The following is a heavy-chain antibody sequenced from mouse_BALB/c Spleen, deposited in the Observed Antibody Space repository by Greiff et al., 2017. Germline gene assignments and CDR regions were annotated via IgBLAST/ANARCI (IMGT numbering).Heavy chain of an antibody. CDR3: TSGDCDGYCFDY. V-gene: IGHV1-15*01. CDR2: IHPGSGGT. D-gene: IGHD2-13*01. J-gene: IGHJ2*01. Sequence: QVQLQQSGPELVRPGASVKMSCKALGYSFTDYEMHWVKQTPVHGLEWIGAIHPGSGGTDYNQKFKGKAIMTADKSSSAAYMELSSLTSEDSAVYYCTSGDCDGYCFDYWGQGTTLTVSS. CDR1: GYSFTDYE.